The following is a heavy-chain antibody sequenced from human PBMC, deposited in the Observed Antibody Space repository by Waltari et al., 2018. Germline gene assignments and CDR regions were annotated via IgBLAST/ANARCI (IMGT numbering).Heavy chain of an antibody. V-gene: IGHV4-59*01. Sequence: QVQLQESGPGLVKPSETLSLTCTVSGGSISSYYWSCIRQPPGKGLEWIGYIYYSGSTNYNPSLKSRVTISVDTSKNQFSLKLSSVTAADTAVYYCARARGLGISHWYFDLWGRGTLVTVSS. CDR2: IYYSGST. D-gene: IGHD7-27*01. CDR3: ARARGLGISHWYFDL. CDR1: GGSISSYY. J-gene: IGHJ2*01.